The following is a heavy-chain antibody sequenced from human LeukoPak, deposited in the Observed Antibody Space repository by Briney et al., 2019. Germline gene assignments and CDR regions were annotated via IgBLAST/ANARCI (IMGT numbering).Heavy chain of an antibody. Sequence: GGSLRLSCAASGFTFSSYARSWVRQAPGKGLEWVSAISGSGGSTYYADSVKGRFTISRDNSKNTLYQQMNSLRAEDTAVYYCAKRPAYYDILTGYYTYYFDYWGQGTLVTVSS. CDR2: ISGSGGST. V-gene: IGHV3-23*01. CDR1: GFTFSSYA. J-gene: IGHJ4*02. D-gene: IGHD3-9*01. CDR3: AKRPAYYDILTGYYTYYFDY.